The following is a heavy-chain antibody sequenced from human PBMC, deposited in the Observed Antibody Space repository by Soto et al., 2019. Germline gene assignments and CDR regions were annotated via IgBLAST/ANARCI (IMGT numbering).Heavy chain of an antibody. CDR2: IYYSGST. CDR1: GGSISSYY. V-gene: IGHV4-59*01. D-gene: IGHD1-26*01. CDR3: ARSSIVGARGVGWFDP. Sequence: QVQLQESGPGLVKPSETLSLTCTVSGGSISSYYWSWIRQPPGKGLEWIGYIYYSGSTNYNPSLKSRVTISVDTPKNEFSLKLSCVTAAATAVYYCARSSIVGARGVGWFDPWGQGTLVTVSS. J-gene: IGHJ5*02.